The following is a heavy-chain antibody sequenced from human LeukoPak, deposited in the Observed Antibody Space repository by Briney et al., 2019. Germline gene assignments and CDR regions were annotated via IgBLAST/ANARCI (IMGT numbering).Heavy chain of an antibody. V-gene: IGHV4-39*01. CDR1: GGSISSSSYY. D-gene: IGHD6-19*01. CDR3: ASLGRYSSGWYYFDY. CDR2: IYYSGST. Sequence: PSETLSLTCTVSGGSISSSSYYWGWIRQPPGKGLEWIGSIYYSGSTYYNPPLKSRVTISVDTSKNQFSLKLSSVTAADTAVYYCASLGRYSSGWYYFDYWGQGTLVTVSS. J-gene: IGHJ4*02.